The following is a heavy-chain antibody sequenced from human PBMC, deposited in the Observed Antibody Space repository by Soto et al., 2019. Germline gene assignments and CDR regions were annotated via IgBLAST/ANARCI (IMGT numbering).Heavy chain of an antibody. CDR3: GHGYNYADY. CDR1: GFSFSTYG. CDR2: IWYDGSND. D-gene: IGHD5-18*01. V-gene: IGHV3-33*01. J-gene: IGHJ4*02. Sequence: PGGSLRLSCAASGFSFSTYGMQWVRQAPGKGLEWVAEIWYDGSNDFYSDSVKGRFTISRDNAKNTLFLQMSSLRAEDTAMYYCGHGYNYADYWGQGTQVTVSS.